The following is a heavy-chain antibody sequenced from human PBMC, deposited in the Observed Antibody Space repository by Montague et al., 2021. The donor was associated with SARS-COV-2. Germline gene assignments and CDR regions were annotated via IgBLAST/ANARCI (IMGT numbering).Heavy chain of an antibody. Sequence: SLAYTVSGGSISSYYWSWIRQPPGKGLEWIGYMYYSGSTNYNPSLKSRVTLSVDTSKNQFSLKLSSVTAADTAVYYCARDFDYWGQGTLVTVSS. CDR3: ARDFDY. CDR2: MYYSGST. J-gene: IGHJ4*02. V-gene: IGHV4-59*13. CDR1: GGSISSYY.